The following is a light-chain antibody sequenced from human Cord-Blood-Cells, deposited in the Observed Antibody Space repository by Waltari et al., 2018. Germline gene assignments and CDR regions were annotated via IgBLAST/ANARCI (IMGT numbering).Light chain of an antibody. CDR2: AAS. J-gene: IGKJ2*01. CDR3: QQLNSYPYT. Sequence: DIQLTQSPSFLSASVGDRVTLTCRASQGISSYLAWYQQKPGKAPKLLIYAASTLQSGVPSRFSGSGSGTEFTLTISSLHPEDFATYYCQQLNSYPYTFGQGTKLEIK. CDR1: QGISSY. V-gene: IGKV1-9*01.